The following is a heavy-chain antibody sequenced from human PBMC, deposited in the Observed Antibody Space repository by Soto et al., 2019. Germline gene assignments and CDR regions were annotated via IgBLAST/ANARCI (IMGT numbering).Heavy chain of an antibody. D-gene: IGHD2-2*01. CDR3: AKLPTRYCSSTSCSDY. Sequence: ASVKVSCKASGYTFTSYAMHWVRQAPGQRLEWMGWINAGNGNTKYSQKFQGRVTITRDTSASTAYMELSSLSSEDTAVYYCAKLPTRYCSSTSCSDYWGQGTLVTVSS. CDR2: INAGNGNT. CDR1: GYTFTSYA. J-gene: IGHJ4*02. V-gene: IGHV1-3*01.